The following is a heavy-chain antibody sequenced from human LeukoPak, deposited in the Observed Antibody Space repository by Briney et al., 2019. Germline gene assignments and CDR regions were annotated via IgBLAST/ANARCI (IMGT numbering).Heavy chain of an antibody. J-gene: IGHJ4*02. V-gene: IGHV1-69*05. CDR2: IIPIFGTA. Sequence: SVKVSCKASGGTFNSYAISWVRQAPGQGLEWMGRIIPIFGTANYAQKFQGRVTITTDESTSTAYMELSSLRSEDTAVYYCARTPYSGSQFDYWGQGTLVTVSS. D-gene: IGHD1-26*01. CDR3: ARTPYSGSQFDY. CDR1: GGTFNSYA.